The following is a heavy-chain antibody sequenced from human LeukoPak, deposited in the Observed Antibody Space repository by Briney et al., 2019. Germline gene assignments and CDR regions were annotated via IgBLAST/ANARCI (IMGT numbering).Heavy chain of an antibody. CDR2: ISWSGNT. Sequence: PSETLSLTCTVSGGSITSHYWSWIRQPPGKGLEWIGYISWSGNTDYNPSLKSRVTISVDTSKNQFSLRLNSVTAADTAVYYCTRDRRDGYNCVDLWGQGTLVTVSS. CDR1: GGSITSHY. V-gene: IGHV4-59*11. D-gene: IGHD5-24*01. CDR3: TRDRRDGYNCVDL. J-gene: IGHJ5*02.